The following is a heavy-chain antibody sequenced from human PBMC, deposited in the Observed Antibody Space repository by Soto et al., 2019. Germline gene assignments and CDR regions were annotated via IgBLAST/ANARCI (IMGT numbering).Heavy chain of an antibody. J-gene: IGHJ4*02. CDR2: INDSGSI. D-gene: IGHD3-16*01. V-gene: IGHV4-34*01. CDR1: GGSFSGYF. Sequence: QVQLQQWGAGLLKPSETLSLTCAVYGGSFSGYFWSWIRQPPGKGLEWIGEINDSGSINYNPSLKSRVTISVDISKNQFSLRLKSMTAADTAVYYCARGLYTNSPRYWGQGTLVTVSS. CDR3: ARGLYTNSPRY.